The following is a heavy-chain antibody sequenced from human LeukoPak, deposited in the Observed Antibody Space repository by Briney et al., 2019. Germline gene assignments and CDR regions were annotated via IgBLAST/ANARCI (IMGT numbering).Heavy chain of an antibody. D-gene: IGHD3-10*01. V-gene: IGHV3-23*01. Sequence: SGGSLRFSCAASGFTFSSYAMSWVRQAPGKGLEWVSAISGSGGSTYYADSVKGRFTISRDNSKNTLYLQMNSLRAEDTAVYYCAKGGVWFPGGDGMDVWGKGTTVTVSS. CDR3: AKGGVWFPGGDGMDV. CDR2: ISGSGGST. J-gene: IGHJ6*04. CDR1: GFTFSSYA.